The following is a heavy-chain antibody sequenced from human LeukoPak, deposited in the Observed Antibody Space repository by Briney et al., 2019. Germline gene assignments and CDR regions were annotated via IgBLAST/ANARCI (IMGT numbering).Heavy chain of an antibody. CDR2: ICPSGST. CDR1: GGSTKSYY. D-gene: IGHD6-13*01. J-gene: IGHJ4*02. Sequence: SETLSLSCSVSGGSTKSYYWSWVRQAAGKGLEWIGRICPSGSTNYNPSLKSRVNMSEDTSKNHFSLSLRSVTAADTAVYYCARGLGVAAADSWGQGILVTVSS. V-gene: IGHV4-4*07. CDR3: ARGLGVAAADS.